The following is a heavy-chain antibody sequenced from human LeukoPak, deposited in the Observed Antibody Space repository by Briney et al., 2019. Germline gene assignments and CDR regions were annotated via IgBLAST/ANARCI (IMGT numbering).Heavy chain of an antibody. J-gene: IGHJ4*02. CDR1: GFTVSSNY. D-gene: IGHD3-3*01. CDR3: ARGAEYYDFWSGSTLYYFDY. V-gene: IGHV3-66*02. Sequence: GGSLRLSCAASGFTVSSNYMRWVRQAPGKGLEWVSVIYSGGSKYYADSVKGRFTISRDNSKNTLYLQMKGLRAEDTAVYYCARGAEYYDFWSGSTLYYFDYWGQGTLVTVSS. CDR2: IYSGGSK.